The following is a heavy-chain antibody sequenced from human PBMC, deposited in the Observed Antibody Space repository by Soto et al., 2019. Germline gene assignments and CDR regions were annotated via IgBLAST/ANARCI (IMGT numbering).Heavy chain of an antibody. J-gene: IGHJ4*02. D-gene: IGHD4-17*01. CDR3: ARAPDYGVPYFDY. Sequence: ASETLSLTCAVSGYSISSGYYWGWIRQPPGKGLEWIGSIYHSGSTYYNPSLKSRVTISVDTSKNQFSLKLSSVTAADTAVYYCARAPDYGVPYFDYWGQGALVTVSS. CDR2: IYHSGST. V-gene: IGHV4-38-2*01. CDR1: GYSISSGYY.